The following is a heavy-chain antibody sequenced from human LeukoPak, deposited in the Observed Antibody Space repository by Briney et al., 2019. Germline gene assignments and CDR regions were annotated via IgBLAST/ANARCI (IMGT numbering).Heavy chain of an antibody. CDR2: IYYSGST. Sequence: SQTLSLTCTVSGGSISSGGYYWSWIRQHPGKGLEWIGYIYYSGSTYCNPSLKSRVTISVDTSKNQFSLKLSSVTAADTAVYYCARGAGGWFDPWGQGTLVTVSS. J-gene: IGHJ5*02. CDR3: ARGAGGWFDP. D-gene: IGHD3-16*01. CDR1: GGSISSGGYY. V-gene: IGHV4-31*03.